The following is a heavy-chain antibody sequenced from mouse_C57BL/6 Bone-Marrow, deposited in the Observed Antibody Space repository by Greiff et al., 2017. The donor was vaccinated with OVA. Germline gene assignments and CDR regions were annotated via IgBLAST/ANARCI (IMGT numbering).Heavy chain of an antibody. Sequence: QVQLQQSGAELARPGASVKLSCKASGYTFTSYGISWVKQRTGPGLEWIGEIYPRSGNTYYNEKFKGKATLTADKASSTAYMELRSLTSEDSAVYFCAREDYYGSSHWYFDVWGTGTTVTVSS. CDR1: GYTFTSYG. V-gene: IGHV1-81*01. J-gene: IGHJ1*03. CDR3: AREDYYGSSHWYFDV. D-gene: IGHD1-1*01. CDR2: IYPRSGNT.